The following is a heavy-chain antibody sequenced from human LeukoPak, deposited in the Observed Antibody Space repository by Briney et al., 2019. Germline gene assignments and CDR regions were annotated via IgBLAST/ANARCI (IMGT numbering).Heavy chain of an antibody. J-gene: IGHJ3*02. CDR1: GFTFSSYS. CDR2: ISSSSSTI. D-gene: IGHD5-18*01. CDR3: ARVKGIQLWLRGAFDI. Sequence: GGSLRLSCAASGFTFSSYSMNWVRQAPGKGLEWVSYISSSSSTIYYADSVKGRFTISRDNAKNSLYLQMNSLRAEDTAVYYRARVKGIQLWLRGAFDIWGQGTMVTVSS. V-gene: IGHV3-48*01.